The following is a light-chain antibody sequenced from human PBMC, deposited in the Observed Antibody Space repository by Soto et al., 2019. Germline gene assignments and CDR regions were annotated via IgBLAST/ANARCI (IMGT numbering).Light chain of an antibody. V-gene: IGKV3-20*01. CDR3: QQYRA. Sequence: EIVLTQSPGTLSLSPGERATLSCRASQSVSSSYLAWYQQKPGQAPRLLIYGASSRATGIPDRFSGSGSGTDFTLTISRLEAEDSAVYYCQQYRAVGQVT. J-gene: IGKJ1*01. CDR2: GAS. CDR1: QSVSSSY.